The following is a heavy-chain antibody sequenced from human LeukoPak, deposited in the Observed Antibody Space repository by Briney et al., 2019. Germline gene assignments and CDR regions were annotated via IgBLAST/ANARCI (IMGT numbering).Heavy chain of an antibody. D-gene: IGHD3-22*01. J-gene: IGHJ4*02. CDR3: ARGRDSSGYYPLFDY. Sequence: SVKVSCKASGGTFSSYAISWVRQAPGQGLEWMGGIIPIFGTANYAQKFQGRVTITADESTSTAYMELSSLRSEDTAVYYCARGRDSSGYYPLFDYWGQGTLVTVSS. V-gene: IGHV1-69*13. CDR2: IIPIFGTA. CDR1: GGTFSSYA.